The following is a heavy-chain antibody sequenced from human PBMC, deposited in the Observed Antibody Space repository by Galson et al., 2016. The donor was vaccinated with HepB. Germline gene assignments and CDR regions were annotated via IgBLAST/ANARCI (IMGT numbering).Heavy chain of an antibody. CDR3: ASLAYSRSSLDFDY. Sequence: SETLSLTCAVAGDSIRRSNWWSWVRQPPGKGLEWIGEIYHTGSTNYNPPLKSRFAMSVDRSKNQFSLRVSSVTAADTAVYYCASLAYSRSSLDFDYWGQGTLVTVSS. D-gene: IGHD6-6*01. V-gene: IGHV4-4*02. CDR2: IYHTGST. J-gene: IGHJ4*02. CDR1: GDSIRRSNW.